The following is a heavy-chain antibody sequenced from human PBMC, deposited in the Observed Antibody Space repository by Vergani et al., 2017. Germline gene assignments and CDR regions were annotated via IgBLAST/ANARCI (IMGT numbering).Heavy chain of an antibody. CDR2: ISSSSSYI. D-gene: IGHD3-10*01. CDR3: ARDTDYYGSGAMDV. J-gene: IGHJ6*02. CDR1: GFTFSSYS. V-gene: IGHV3-21*01. Sequence: EVQLVESGGGLVKPGGSLRLSCAASGFTFSSYSMNWVRQAPGKGLEWVSSISSSSSYIYYADSVKGRFTISRSNAKNSLYLQMNSLRAEETAVYYCARDTDYYGSGAMDVWGQGTTVTVSS.